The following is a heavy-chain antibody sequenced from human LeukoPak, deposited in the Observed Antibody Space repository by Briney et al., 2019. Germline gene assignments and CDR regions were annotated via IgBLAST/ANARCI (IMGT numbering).Heavy chain of an antibody. CDR2: IIPIFGTA. Sequence: GASVKVSCKASGGTFSSYAIIWVRQAPGQGLEWMGGIIPIFGTANYAQKFQGRVTITTDESTSTAYMELSSLRSEDTAVYYCAETDRYCSSTSCRTGPWFDPWGQGTLVTVSS. CDR1: GGTFSSYA. V-gene: IGHV1-69*05. J-gene: IGHJ5*02. CDR3: AETDRYCSSTSCRTGPWFDP. D-gene: IGHD2-2*01.